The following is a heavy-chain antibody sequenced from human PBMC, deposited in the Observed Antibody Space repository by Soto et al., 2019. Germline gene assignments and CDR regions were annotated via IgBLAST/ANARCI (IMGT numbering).Heavy chain of an antibody. D-gene: IGHD3-22*01. CDR3: ARLLGYYDSSGLSWFDP. CDR2: IDPSDSYT. V-gene: IGHV5-10-1*01. J-gene: IGHJ5*02. Sequence: HGESLKISCKGSGYSFTSYWISWVRQMPGKGLEWMGRIDPSDSYTNYSPSFQGHVTISADKSISTAYLQWSSLKASDTAMYYCARLLGYYDSSGLSWFDPWGQGTLVTVSS. CDR1: GYSFTSYW.